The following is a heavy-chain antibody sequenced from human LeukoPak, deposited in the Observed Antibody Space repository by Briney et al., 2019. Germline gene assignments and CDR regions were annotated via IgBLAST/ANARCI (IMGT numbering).Heavy chain of an antibody. J-gene: IGHJ4*02. V-gene: IGHV3-7*01. CDR1: GFTFSNYW. CDR2: IKPDGSAK. Sequence: GGSLRVSCAASGFTFSNYWMAWVRQALGKGLEWVANIKPDGSAKYYVDSVKGRFTISRDDAKNSLYLQMNSLRAEDTSVYYCATSSAGFGCWGQGTLVTVSS. D-gene: IGHD1-14*01. CDR3: ATSSAGFGC.